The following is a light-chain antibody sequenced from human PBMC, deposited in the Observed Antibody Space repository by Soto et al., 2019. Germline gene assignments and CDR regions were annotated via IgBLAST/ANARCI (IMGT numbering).Light chain of an antibody. J-gene: IGLJ2*01. CDR2: DVS. CDR1: SSDVGGHDY. V-gene: IGLV2-14*03. Sequence: QSALTQPASVSGSPGQSITISCTGTSSDVGGHDYVSWYQQHPGIAPKLMIYDVSYRPSGVSNRFSGSKSANTASLTISGLQAEDEADYYCSSYTSSSTVVFGGGTQLTVL. CDR3: SSYTSSSTVV.